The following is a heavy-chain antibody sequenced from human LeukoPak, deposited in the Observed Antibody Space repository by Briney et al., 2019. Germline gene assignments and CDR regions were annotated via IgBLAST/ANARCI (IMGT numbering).Heavy chain of an antibody. V-gene: IGHV4-4*02. Sequence: SGTLSLTCAVSGGSISSSNWWSWVRQPPGKGLEWIGEIYHSGSTNYNPSLKSRVTISVDKSKNQFSLKLSSVTAADTAVYYCARGGPYYYDSSGYYLPYDYWGQGTLVTVS. CDR3: ARGGPYYYDSSGYYLPYDY. D-gene: IGHD3-22*01. CDR1: GGSISSSNW. J-gene: IGHJ4*02. CDR2: IYHSGST.